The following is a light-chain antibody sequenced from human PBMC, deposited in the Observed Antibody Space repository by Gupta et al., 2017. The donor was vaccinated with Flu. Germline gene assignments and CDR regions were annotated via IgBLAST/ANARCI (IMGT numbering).Light chain of an antibody. J-gene: IGKJ1*01. CDR2: DAS. V-gene: IGKV1-33*01. CDR3: QQYDNHQWT. Sequence: DIQMTQSPSSLSASVGDRVTITCQASQDISNYLNWYQQKPGKAPKLLIYDASNLETGVPSRFSGSGSGTDLTFTISSLQPEDIATYYCQQYDNHQWTFGQGTKVEIK. CDR1: QDISNY.